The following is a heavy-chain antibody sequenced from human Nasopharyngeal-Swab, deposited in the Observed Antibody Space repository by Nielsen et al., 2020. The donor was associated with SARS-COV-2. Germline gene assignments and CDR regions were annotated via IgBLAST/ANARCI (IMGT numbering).Heavy chain of an antibody. CDR3: ARSIRGGSGMYYFDY. Sequence: WIRQPPGKGLEWVSSISSSSSYIYYADSVKGRFTISRDNAKNSLYLQMNSLRAEDTAVYYCARSIRGGSGMYYFDYWGQGTLVTVSS. D-gene: IGHD2-15*01. J-gene: IGHJ4*02. V-gene: IGHV3-21*01. CDR2: ISSSSSYI.